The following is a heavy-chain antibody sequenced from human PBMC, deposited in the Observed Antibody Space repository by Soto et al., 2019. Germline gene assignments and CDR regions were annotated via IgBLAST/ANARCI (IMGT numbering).Heavy chain of an antibody. CDR3: ARGGIVAVPAALSSYDDYTNYRFDS. J-gene: IGHJ4*02. D-gene: IGHD2-15*01. V-gene: IGHV1-69*01. Sequence: QVQLAQSGAEVRKPGSSVKVSCRASGGSFSDFAFSWVRQAPGQGREWMGGSIHMFAATKYAQRLQGRVTITADASTRTVYLALSSLTSDDSAVYYCARGGIVAVPAALSSYDDYTNYRFDSWGQGTLVSVSS. CDR2: SIHMFAAT. CDR1: GGSFSDFA.